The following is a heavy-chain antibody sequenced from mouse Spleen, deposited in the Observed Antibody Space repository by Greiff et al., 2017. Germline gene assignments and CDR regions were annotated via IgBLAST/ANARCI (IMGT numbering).Heavy chain of an antibody. CDR3: ARPYRYLYYAMDY. J-gene: IGHJ4*01. D-gene: IGHD2-14*01. V-gene: IGHV1S135*01. CDR1: GYAFTSYN. Sequence: EVQGVESGPELVKPGASVKVSCKASGYAFTSYNMYWVKQSHGKSLEWIGYIDPYNGGTSYNQKFKGKATLTVDKSSSTAYMHLNSLTSEDSAVYYCARPYRYLYYAMDYWGQGTSVTVSS. CDR2: IDPYNGGT.